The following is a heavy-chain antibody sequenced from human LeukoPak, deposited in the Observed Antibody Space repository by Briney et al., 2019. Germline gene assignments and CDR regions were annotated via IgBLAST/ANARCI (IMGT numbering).Heavy chain of an antibody. Sequence: SVKVSCKASGGTFNTSPIHWVRQAPGQGLEWMGGIIPIFGTANYAQKFQGRVTITADESTSTAYMELSSLRSEDTAVYYCARQGVDTAMVSFDYWGQGTLVTVSS. D-gene: IGHD5-18*01. CDR3: ARQGVDTAMVSFDY. J-gene: IGHJ4*02. CDR1: GGTFNTSP. CDR2: IIPIFGTA. V-gene: IGHV1-69*13.